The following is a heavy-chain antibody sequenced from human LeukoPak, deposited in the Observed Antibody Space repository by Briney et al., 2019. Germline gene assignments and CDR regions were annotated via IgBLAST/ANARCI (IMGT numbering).Heavy chain of an antibody. CDR3: AREEVYSNYGTDYYYGMDV. D-gene: IGHD4-11*01. Sequence: KPSETLSLTCTVSGGSVSSGTYYWSWIRQPPGKGLEWIGYIYYSGSTNYNPSLKSRVTISVDTSKNQFSLKLSSVAAADTAVYYCAREEVYSNYGTDYYYGMDVWGQGTTVTVSS. J-gene: IGHJ6*02. V-gene: IGHV4-61*01. CDR1: GGSVSSGTYY. CDR2: IYYSGST.